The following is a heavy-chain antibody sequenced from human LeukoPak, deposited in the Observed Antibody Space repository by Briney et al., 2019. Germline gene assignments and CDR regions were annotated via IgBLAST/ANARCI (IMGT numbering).Heavy chain of an antibody. CDR3: ARDSGWSDFWFAY. CDR2: IIPIFGTA. D-gene: IGHD3-3*01. V-gene: IGHV1-69*06. J-gene: IGHJ4*02. CDR1: GGTFSSYA. Sequence: SVKVSCKASGGTFSSYAISWVRQAPGQGLEWMGGIIPIFGTANYAQKFQGRVTITADKSTSTAYMELSSLRSEDTAVYYCARDSGWSDFWFAYWGQGTLVTVSS.